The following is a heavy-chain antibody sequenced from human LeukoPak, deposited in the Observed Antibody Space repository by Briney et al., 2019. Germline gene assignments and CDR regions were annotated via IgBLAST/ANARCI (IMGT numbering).Heavy chain of an antibody. Sequence: SETLSLTCTVSGGSISSGGYYWSWIRQHPGKGLEWIGYIYYSGSTYYNPSLKSRVTMSVDTSKNQFSLKLSSVTAADTAVYYCAGAYYDFWSGPVLYMDVWGKGTTVTVSS. V-gene: IGHV4-31*03. J-gene: IGHJ6*03. CDR3: AGAYYDFWSGPVLYMDV. D-gene: IGHD3-3*01. CDR2: IYYSGST. CDR1: GGSISSGGYY.